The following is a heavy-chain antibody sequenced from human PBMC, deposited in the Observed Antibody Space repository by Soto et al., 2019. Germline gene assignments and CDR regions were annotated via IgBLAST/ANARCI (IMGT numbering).Heavy chain of an antibody. D-gene: IGHD3-10*01. Sequence: QVQLQESGPGLVKPSQTLSLTCTVSGGSISSGDYYWSWIRQPPGKGLEWIGYIYYSGSTYYNPSLKSRVTISVDTSKNQFSLKLSSVTAADTAVYYCARDGVLWFGEPPLGVWGQGTTVTVSS. J-gene: IGHJ6*02. V-gene: IGHV4-30-4*01. CDR1: GGSISSGDYY. CDR2: IYYSGST. CDR3: ARDGVLWFGEPPLGV.